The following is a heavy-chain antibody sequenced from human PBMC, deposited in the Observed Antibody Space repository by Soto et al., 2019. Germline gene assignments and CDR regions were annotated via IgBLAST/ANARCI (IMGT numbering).Heavy chain of an antibody. CDR2: ISHDGNK. J-gene: IGHJ1*01. CDR1: GFTFSGYV. V-gene: IGHV3-30-3*01. Sequence: QVQLVESGGDVVQPGRSLRLSCAASGFTFSGYVIHWVRQTPGKGLEWVGLISHDGNKQYADSVKDRFTISRDNSRNELYLQMNSLRPEDTALYYCAREEESSGYAGTFQHWGQGTLVTVSP. CDR3: AREEESSGYAGTFQH. D-gene: IGHD3-22*01.